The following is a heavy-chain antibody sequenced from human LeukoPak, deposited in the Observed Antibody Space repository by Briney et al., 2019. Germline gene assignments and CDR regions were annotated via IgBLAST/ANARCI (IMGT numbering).Heavy chain of an antibody. CDR2: IKQDGSDK. J-gene: IGHJ4*02. CDR1: GFTLTFYW. Sequence: PGGSLRLSCAASGFTLTFYWMSWVRQAPGKGVEWVANIKQDGSDKYYVGSVKGRFTISRDNSKNSLYLQMNSLRAEDTAFYFCARHSNKYDFDSSGHYRSFDCWGQGTLVSVSS. D-gene: IGHD3-22*01. V-gene: IGHV3-7*01. CDR3: ARHSNKYDFDSSGHYRSFDC.